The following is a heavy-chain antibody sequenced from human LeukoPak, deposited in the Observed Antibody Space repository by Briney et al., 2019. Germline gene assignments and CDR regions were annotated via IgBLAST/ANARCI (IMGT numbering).Heavy chain of an antibody. CDR1: GFTFSSYW. Sequence: GGSLRLSCAASGFTFSSYWMSWVRQAPGKGLEWVANIKQDGSEKYYVDSVKGRFTISRDNAKNSLYLQMNSLRAEDTAVYYCARQGYSSGWLLLYFDYWGQGTLVTVS. V-gene: IGHV3-7*01. CDR2: IKQDGSEK. CDR3: ARQGYSSGWLLLYFDY. D-gene: IGHD6-19*01. J-gene: IGHJ4*02.